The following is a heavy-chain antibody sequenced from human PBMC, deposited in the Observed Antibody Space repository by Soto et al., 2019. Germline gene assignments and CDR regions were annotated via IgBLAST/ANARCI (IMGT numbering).Heavy chain of an antibody. J-gene: IGHJ4*02. CDR2: INAGNGNI. Sequence: GASVKVSCKASGYTFTNYAIHWVRQAPGQRFEWMGWINAGNGNIKYSQKFQGRVTITRDTSASTAYMELSSLRSEDTAVYYCARAVAVPADFDYWGQGTLVTVSS. CDR1: GYTFTNYA. V-gene: IGHV1-3*01. D-gene: IGHD6-19*01. CDR3: ARAVAVPADFDY.